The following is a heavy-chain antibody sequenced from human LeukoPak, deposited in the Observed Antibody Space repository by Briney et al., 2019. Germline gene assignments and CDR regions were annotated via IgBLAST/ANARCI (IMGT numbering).Heavy chain of an antibody. CDR1: GGTFSSYA. CDR3: ARVQYCSSTSCFRWFDP. D-gene: IGHD2-2*01. V-gene: IGHV1-69*05. Sequence: SVKVSCKASGGTFSSYAISWVRQAPGQGLEWMGGIIPIFGTANYAQKFQGRVTITTDASTSTAYMELSSLRSEDTAVYYCARVQYCSSTSCFRWFDPWGQGTLVTVSS. CDR2: IIPIFGTA. J-gene: IGHJ5*02.